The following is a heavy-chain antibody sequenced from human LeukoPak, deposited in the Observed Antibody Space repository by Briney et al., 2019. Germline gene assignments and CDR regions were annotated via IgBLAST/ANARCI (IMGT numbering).Heavy chain of an antibody. CDR3: ARARDGY. D-gene: IGHD6-13*01. J-gene: IGHJ4*02. Sequence: PGGSLRLSCVASGFSFSTYWMHWVRQAAGKGLVWVSRISSDGSTTNYADSVKGRFTISRDNAKNTLYLQMDSLRVEDKAVYYCARARDGYRGQGTLVTVSS. CDR1: GFSFSTYW. CDR2: ISSDGSTT. V-gene: IGHV3-74*01.